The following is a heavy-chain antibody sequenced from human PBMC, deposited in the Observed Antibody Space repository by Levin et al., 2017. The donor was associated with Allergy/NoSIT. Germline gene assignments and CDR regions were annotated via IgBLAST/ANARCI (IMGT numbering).Heavy chain of an antibody. CDR3: ARDSDIVATRSHYYYYYGMDV. CDR2: ISSSSSYI. J-gene: IGHJ6*02. CDR1: GFTFSSYS. Sequence: SCAASGFTFSSYSMNWVRQAPGKGLEWVSSISSSSSYIYYADSVKGRFTISRDNAKNSLYLQMNSLRAEDTAVYYCARDSDIVATRSHYYYYYGMDVWGQGTTVTVSS. D-gene: IGHD5-12*01. V-gene: IGHV3-21*01.